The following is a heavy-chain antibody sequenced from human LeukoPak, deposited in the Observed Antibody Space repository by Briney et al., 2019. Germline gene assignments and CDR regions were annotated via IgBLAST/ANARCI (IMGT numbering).Heavy chain of an antibody. CDR3: ARGRPHGNDY. V-gene: IGHV3-74*01. CDR2: IASDGSST. Sequence: QAGGSLRLSCAASGFTLSSYWMNWFRQDPGKGLVWVSRIASDGSSTTYADSVKGRFSISRDNAKNTLYLQMNSLRVEDTAVYDCARGRPHGNDYWGQGTLVTVSS. CDR1: GFTLSSYW. D-gene: IGHD4-23*01. J-gene: IGHJ4*02.